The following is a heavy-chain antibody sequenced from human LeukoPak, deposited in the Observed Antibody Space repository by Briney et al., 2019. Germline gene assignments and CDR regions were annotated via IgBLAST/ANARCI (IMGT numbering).Heavy chain of an antibody. D-gene: IGHD3-22*01. CDR1: GVTFSSYS. CDR2: ISSSSSYI. Sequence: GGSLRLSCAASGVTFSSYSMNWVRQAPGKGLEWVSSISSSSSYIYYADSVKGRFTISRDNATNSLYLQMNSLRAEDTAVYYCARGPYYYDRSGYRDYWGQGTLVTVSS. CDR3: ARGPYYYDRSGYRDY. J-gene: IGHJ4*02. V-gene: IGHV3-21*01.